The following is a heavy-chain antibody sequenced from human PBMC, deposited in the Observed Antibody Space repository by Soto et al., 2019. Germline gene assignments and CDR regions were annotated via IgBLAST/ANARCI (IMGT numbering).Heavy chain of an antibody. CDR2: IYYSGST. D-gene: IGHD2-15*01. CDR3: ARQSVYCSGGSCYVFDY. J-gene: IGHJ4*02. Sequence: PSETLSLTCTVSGGSISSSSYYWGWIRQPPGKGLEWIGSIYYSGSTYYNPSLKSRVTISVDTSKNQFSLKLSSVTAADTAVYYCARQSVYCSGGSCYVFDYWGQGTLVTVSS. CDR1: GGSISSSSYY. V-gene: IGHV4-39*01.